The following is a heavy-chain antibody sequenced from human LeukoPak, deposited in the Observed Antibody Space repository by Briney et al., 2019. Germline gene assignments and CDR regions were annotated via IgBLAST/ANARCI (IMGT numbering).Heavy chain of an antibody. D-gene: IGHD2-2*01. CDR2: IYYSGST. V-gene: IGHV4-59*01. J-gene: IGHJ5*02. CDR1: GGSISSYY. CDR3: ARDVSSTSPASGWFDP. Sequence: PSETLSLTCTVSGGSISSYYWSWIRQPPGKGLEWVGYIYYSGSTNYNPSLKSRVTISVDTSKNQFSLKLSSVTAAVTAVYYCARDVSSTSPASGWFDPWGQGTLVTVSS.